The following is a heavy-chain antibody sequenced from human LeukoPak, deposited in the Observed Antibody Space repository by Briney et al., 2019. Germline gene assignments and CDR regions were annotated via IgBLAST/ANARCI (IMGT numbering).Heavy chain of an antibody. J-gene: IGHJ4*02. D-gene: IGHD3-9*01. CDR3: GSYFDGGGLDY. V-gene: IGHV3-21*01. CDR1: GFTFSSYS. Sequence: GGSLRLSCAASGFTFSSYSMNRVRQAPGKGLEWVSSISSSSSYIYYADSVKGRFTISRDNAKNSLYLQMNSLRAEDTAVYYCGSYFDGGGLDYWGQGTLVTVSS. CDR2: ISSSSSYI.